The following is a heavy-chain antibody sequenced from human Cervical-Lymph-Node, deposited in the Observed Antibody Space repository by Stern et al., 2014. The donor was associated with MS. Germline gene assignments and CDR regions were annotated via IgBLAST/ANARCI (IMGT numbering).Heavy chain of an antibody. Sequence: VHLVESGSELKEPGASMKVSCKASGYTLTNYPMNWVRQAPGQGLEWMGWINTNTGNSTYAQGFTGRFVFSLDTSVSTAYLHISSLKAEDTAVYYCARDFVDTAMVTRSDYLDSWGQGTLVTVSS. V-gene: IGHV7-4-1*02. CDR2: INTNTGNS. D-gene: IGHD5-18*01. CDR1: GYTLTNYP. CDR3: ARDFVDTAMVTRSDYLDS. J-gene: IGHJ4*02.